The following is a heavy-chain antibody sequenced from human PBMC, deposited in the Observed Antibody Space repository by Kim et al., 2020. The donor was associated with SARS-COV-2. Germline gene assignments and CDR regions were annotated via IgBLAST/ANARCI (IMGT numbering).Heavy chain of an antibody. CDR2: IYYSGST. CDR3: ARGNVVALTPFDY. Sequence: SETLSLTCTVSGGSISSYYWSWIRQPPGKGLEWIGYIYYSGSTNYNPSLKSRVTISVDTSKNQFSLKLSSVTAADTAVYYCARGNVVALTPFDYWGQGTLVTVSS. D-gene: IGHD2-2*01. CDR1: GGSISSYY. V-gene: IGHV4-59*01. J-gene: IGHJ4*02.